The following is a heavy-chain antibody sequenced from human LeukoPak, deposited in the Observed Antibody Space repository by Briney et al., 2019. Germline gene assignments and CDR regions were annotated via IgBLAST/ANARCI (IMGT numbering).Heavy chain of an antibody. V-gene: IGHV3-23*01. Sequence: GGSLRLSCAASGFTFSNSALSWVRQAPGKGLEWVSDVSGSGASTYYADSVRGRFTISRDNSKNTLYLQMNSLGAEDTAVYYCARDLLGWELHYFDYWGQGTLVTVSS. CDR2: VSGSGAST. CDR3: ARDLLGWELHYFDY. CDR1: GFTFSNSA. D-gene: IGHD1-26*01. J-gene: IGHJ4*02.